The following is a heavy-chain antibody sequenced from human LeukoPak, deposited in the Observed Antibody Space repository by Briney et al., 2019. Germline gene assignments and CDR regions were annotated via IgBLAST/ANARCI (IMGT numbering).Heavy chain of an antibody. J-gene: IGHJ4*02. CDR3: ARHGYYYGSGGD. V-gene: IGHV4-34*01. CDR1: GGSFSGYY. Sequence: SETLSLTCAVYGGSFSGYYWSWIRQPPGRGLEWIGEINHSGSTNYNPSLKSRVTISVDTSKNQFSLKLSSVTAADTAVYYCARHGYYYGSGGDWGQGTLVTVSS. D-gene: IGHD3-10*01. CDR2: INHSGST.